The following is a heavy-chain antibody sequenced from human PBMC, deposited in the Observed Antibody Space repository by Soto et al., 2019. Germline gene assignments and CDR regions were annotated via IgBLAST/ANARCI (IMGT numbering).Heavy chain of an antibody. CDR2: ISYDGSNK. D-gene: IGHD6-13*01. V-gene: IGHV3-30-3*01. CDR1: GFTFSSYA. J-gene: IGHJ6*02. Sequence: QVQLVESGGGVVQPGRSLRLSCAASGFTFSSYAMHWVRQAPGKGLEWVAVISYDGSNKYYADSVKGRFTISRDNSKNTMYLQRSSLRAEDTAVYYCARDRGGYSSSWYDYYYGMDVWGQGTTVTVSS. CDR3: ARDRGGYSSSWYDYYYGMDV.